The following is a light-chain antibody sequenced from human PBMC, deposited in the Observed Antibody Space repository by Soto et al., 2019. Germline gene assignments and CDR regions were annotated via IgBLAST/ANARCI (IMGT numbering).Light chain of an antibody. CDR2: GVT. V-gene: IGLV2-14*01. J-gene: IGLJ1*01. CDR3: SSYTSGSSHYV. CDR1: SSDVGAYYS. Sequence: VLAQPASVSGSPGQSITISCTGTSSDVGAYYSVSWYQHHPGKAPKLIIYGVTNRPSGVSNRFSGSKSGNTASLTISGLQAEDEADYHCSSYTSGSSHYVFGTGTKVTVL.